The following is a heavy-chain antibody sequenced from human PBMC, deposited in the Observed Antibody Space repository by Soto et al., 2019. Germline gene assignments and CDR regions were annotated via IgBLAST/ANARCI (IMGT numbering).Heavy chain of an antibody. Sequence: SDTLSLTCTVSGGSISSSSYYWGWIRQPPGKGLEWIGSIYYSGSTYYNPSLKSRVTISVDTSKNQFSLKLSSVTAADTAVYYCAKLTVADYGVDVWGQGTTVTVS. CDR1: GGSISSSSYY. D-gene: IGHD4-17*01. J-gene: IGHJ6*02. CDR2: IYYSGST. V-gene: IGHV4-39*01. CDR3: AKLTVADYGVDV.